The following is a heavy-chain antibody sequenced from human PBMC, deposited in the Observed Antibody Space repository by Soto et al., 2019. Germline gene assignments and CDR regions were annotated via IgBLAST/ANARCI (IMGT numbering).Heavy chain of an antibody. CDR3: ARGEVVVPAAMLSWFDP. J-gene: IGHJ5*02. V-gene: IGHV5-51*01. CDR1: GYSFTSYW. CDR2: IYPGDSDT. Sequence: PGASLKISCKGSGYSFTSYWIGWVRQMPGKGLEWMGIIYPGDSDTRYSPSFQGQVTIPADKSISTAYLQWSSLKASDTAMYYCARGEVVVPAAMLSWFDPWGQGTLVTVPS. D-gene: IGHD2-2*01.